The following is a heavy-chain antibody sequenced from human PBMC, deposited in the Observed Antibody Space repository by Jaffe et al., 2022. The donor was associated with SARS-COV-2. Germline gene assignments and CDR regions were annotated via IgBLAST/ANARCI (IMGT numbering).Heavy chain of an antibody. D-gene: IGHD6-13*01. CDR3: ARSYPWQLVNSPPFDY. CDR1: GGSISSSSYY. Sequence: QLQLQESGPGLVKPSETLSLTCTVSGGSISSSSYYWGWIRQPPGKGLEWIGSIYYSGSTYYNPSLKSRVTISVDTSKNQFSLKLSSVTAADTAVYYCARSYPWQLVNSPPFDYWGQGTLVTVSS. V-gene: IGHV4-39*01. CDR2: IYYSGST. J-gene: IGHJ4*02.